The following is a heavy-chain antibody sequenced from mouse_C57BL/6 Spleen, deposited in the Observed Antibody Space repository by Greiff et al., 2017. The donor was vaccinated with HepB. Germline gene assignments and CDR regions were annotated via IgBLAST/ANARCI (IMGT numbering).Heavy chain of an antibody. CDR1: GYTFTSYW. CDR2: IHPNSGST. Sequence: VQLQQSGAELVKPGASVKLSCKASGYTFTSYWMHWVKQRPGQGLEWIGMIHPNSGSTNYNEKFKSKATLTVDKSSSTAYMQLSSLTSEDSAVYYCAREGYFPFAYWGQGTLVTVSA. J-gene: IGHJ3*01. CDR3: AREGYFPFAY. V-gene: IGHV1-64*01.